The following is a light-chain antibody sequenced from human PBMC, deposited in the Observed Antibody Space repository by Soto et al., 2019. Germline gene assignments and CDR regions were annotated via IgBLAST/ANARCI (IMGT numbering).Light chain of an antibody. CDR3: QQYNNWPQT. Sequence: EIVMTQSPATLSVSPGGRATLSCRASQSISDTLAWYQQKPGQAPRLLIHGASTRATGFPARFSGSGSGTEFTLTISSLQSEDFAVYYCQQYNNWPQTFGQGTKVDIK. CDR2: GAS. CDR1: QSISDT. J-gene: IGKJ1*01. V-gene: IGKV3-15*01.